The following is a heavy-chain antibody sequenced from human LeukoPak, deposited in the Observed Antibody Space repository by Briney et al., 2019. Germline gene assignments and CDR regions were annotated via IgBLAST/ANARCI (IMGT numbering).Heavy chain of an antibody. V-gene: IGHV3-21*01. CDR2: ISSSSSYI. D-gene: IGHD2-21*01. CDR3: ARGRVIRDHFQH. Sequence: PGGSLRLSCAASGFTFSSYSMNWVRQAPGKGLEWVSSISSSSSYIYYADSVKGRFTISRDSAKNSLYLQMNSLRAEDTAVYYCARGRVIRDHFQHWGQGTLVTVSS. CDR1: GFTFSSYS. J-gene: IGHJ1*01.